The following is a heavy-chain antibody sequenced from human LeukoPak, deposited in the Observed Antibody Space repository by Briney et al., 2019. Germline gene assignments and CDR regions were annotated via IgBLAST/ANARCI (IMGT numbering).Heavy chain of an antibody. D-gene: IGHD4-23*01. CDR1: GFTFSSYW. V-gene: IGHV3-23*01. J-gene: IGHJ4*02. Sequence: GGSLRLSCAASGFTFSSYWMHWVRQAPGKGLEWVSTISATGGSTFYADSVKGRFTISRDNSKDTLYLQINSLRAEDTAVYFCAKVQITVVSPPDSWGQGTLVTVSS. CDR3: AKVQITVVSPPDS. CDR2: ISATGGST.